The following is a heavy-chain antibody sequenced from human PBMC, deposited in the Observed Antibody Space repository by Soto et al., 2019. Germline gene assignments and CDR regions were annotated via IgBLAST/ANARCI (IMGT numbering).Heavy chain of an antibody. CDR1: GFTFSSYA. D-gene: IGHD6-6*01. CDR3: AKGSEFSNSYTLDFDF. CDR2: ISGNGGST. V-gene: IGHV3-23*01. J-gene: IGHJ4*02. Sequence: ASGFTFSSYAMSWVRQAPGRGLEWVSIISGNGGSTYYAASVKGRFTISRDNTKNTLYLQMDSLTAEDTAVYYCAKGSEFSNSYTLDFDFWGQGXLVTVYS.